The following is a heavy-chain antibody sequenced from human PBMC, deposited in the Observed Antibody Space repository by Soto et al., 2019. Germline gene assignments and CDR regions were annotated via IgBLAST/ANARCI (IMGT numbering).Heavy chain of an antibody. CDR3: ARHHDS. J-gene: IGHJ4*02. CDR1: GGSISSYY. V-gene: IGHV4-59*08. CDR2: IYYGGST. Sequence: PSETLSLTCTVSGGSISSYYLSWIRQPPGKGLEWIGYIYYGGSTNYNPSLKSRVTISVDTSKNQFSLKLSSVTAADTAVYYCARHHDSRGQGTLVTVSS.